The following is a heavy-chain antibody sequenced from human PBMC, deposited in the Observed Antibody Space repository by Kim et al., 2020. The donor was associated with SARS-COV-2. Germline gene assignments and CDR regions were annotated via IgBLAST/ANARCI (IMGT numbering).Heavy chain of an antibody. J-gene: IGHJ6*02. V-gene: IGHV1-18*04. CDR2: ISAYNGNT. Sequence: ASVKVSCKTSGYTFTTHGISWVRQAPGQGLEWMGWISAYNGNTNYAQKLQGRVTMTTDTSTSTAYMELRSLRSDDTAVYYCARDDDVSGPSGSSYYYGMDFWCQGTTVTVSS. D-gene: IGHD2-15*01. CDR1: GYTFTTHG. CDR3: ARDDDVSGPSGSSYYYGMDF.